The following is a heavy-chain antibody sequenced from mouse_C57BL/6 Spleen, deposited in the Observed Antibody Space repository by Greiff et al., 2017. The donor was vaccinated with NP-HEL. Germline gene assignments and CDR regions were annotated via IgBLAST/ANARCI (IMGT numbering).Heavy chain of an antibody. V-gene: IGHV5-4*01. CDR1: GFTFSSYA. CDR2: ISDGGSYT. D-gene: IGHD2-1*01. J-gene: IGHJ4*01. Sequence: EVQRVESGGGLVKPGGSLKLSCAASGFTFSSYAMSWVRQTPEKRLEWVATISDGGSYTYYPDNVKGRFTISRDNAKNNLYLQMSHLKSEDTAMYYCASHGNYDAMDYWGQGTSVTVSS. CDR3: ASHGNYDAMDY.